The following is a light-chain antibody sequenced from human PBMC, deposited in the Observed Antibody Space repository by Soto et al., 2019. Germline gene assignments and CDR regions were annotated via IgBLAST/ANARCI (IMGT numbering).Light chain of an antibody. CDR3: QQYGSSPLT. Sequence: IVLTQSPGTLSLSPGERATLSCRASQSVSSSYLAWYQQKPGQAPRLLIYGASSRATGIPDRFSGSGSGTDFTLSISRLEPEDFAVYYCQQYGSSPLTFGQGNKVDI. CDR2: GAS. CDR1: QSVSSSY. V-gene: IGKV3-20*01. J-gene: IGKJ1*01.